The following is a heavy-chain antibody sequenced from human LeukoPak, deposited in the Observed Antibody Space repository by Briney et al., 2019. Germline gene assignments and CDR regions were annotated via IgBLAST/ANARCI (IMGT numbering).Heavy chain of an antibody. D-gene: IGHD6-19*01. J-gene: IGHJ3*02. Sequence: GGSLRLSCAASGFTFSSYWMDWVRQAPGKGLVWVSRINSDGSSTSYADSVKGRFTISRDNAKNTLYLQMNSLRAEDTAVYYCARPGSSGWYNPYDAFDIWGQGTMVTVSS. CDR1: GFTFSSYW. CDR3: ARPGSSGWYNPYDAFDI. CDR2: INSDGSST. V-gene: IGHV3-74*01.